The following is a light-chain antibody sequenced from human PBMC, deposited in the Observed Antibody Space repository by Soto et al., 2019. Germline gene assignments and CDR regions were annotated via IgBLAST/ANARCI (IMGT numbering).Light chain of an antibody. V-gene: IGKV1-5*01. CDR3: QQYNSYPYT. CDR2: DAS. CDR1: QSISSW. Sequence: DLPMTQSPSTLSASVGDRVTITCRASQSISSWWAWYQQKPGKAPKLLIYDASSLESGVPSRFSGSGSGTEFTLTISSLQSDDFATYYCQQYNSYPYTFDQGTKLQIK. J-gene: IGKJ2*01.